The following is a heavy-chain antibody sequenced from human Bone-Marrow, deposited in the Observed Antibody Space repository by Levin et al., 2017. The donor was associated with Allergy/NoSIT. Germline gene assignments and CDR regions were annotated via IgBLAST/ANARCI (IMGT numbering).Heavy chain of an antibody. CDR3: ARHPPRGHAYNYTFDY. J-gene: IGHJ4*02. D-gene: IGHD5-24*01. Sequence: SETLSLTCTVSGDSISSGVYYWSWIRQHPGKGLEWIGYISYTESPYYNPSLKSRVAISLDTSKNQFSLMLKSVTAADTAVYYCARHPPRGHAYNYTFDYWGPGTLVTVSS. CDR1: GDSISSGVYY. CDR2: ISYTESP. V-gene: IGHV4-31*03.